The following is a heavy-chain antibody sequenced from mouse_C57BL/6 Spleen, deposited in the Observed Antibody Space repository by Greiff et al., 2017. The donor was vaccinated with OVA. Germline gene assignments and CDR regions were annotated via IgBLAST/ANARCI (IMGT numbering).Heavy chain of an antibody. Sequence: EVQGVESGPELVKPGASVKISCKASGYSFTGYYMHWVKQSSEKSLEWIGEINPSTGGTSYNQKFKGKATLTVDKSSSTAYMQLKSLTSEDSAVYYCARSSLYAMDYWGQGTSVTVSS. CDR1: GYSFTGYY. V-gene: IGHV1-43*01. J-gene: IGHJ4*01. CDR3: ARSSLYAMDY. D-gene: IGHD6-2*01. CDR2: INPSTGGT.